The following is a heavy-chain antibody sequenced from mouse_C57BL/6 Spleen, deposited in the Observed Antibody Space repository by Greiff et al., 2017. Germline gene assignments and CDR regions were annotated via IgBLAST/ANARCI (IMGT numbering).Heavy chain of an antibody. CDR1: GYSFTGYY. CDR2: INPSTGGT. D-gene: IGHD2-3*01. V-gene: IGHV1-42*01. CDR3: ARSGDGYLDYAMDY. J-gene: IGHJ4*01. Sequence: VQLQQSGPELVKPGASVKISCKASGYSFTGYYMNWVKQSPEKSLEWIGEINPSTGGTTYNQKFKAKATLTVDKSSSTAYMQLKSLTSEDSAVYYCARSGDGYLDYAMDYWGQGTSVTGSS.